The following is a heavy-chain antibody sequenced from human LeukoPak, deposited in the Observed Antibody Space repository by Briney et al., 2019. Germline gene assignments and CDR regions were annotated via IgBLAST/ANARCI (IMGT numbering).Heavy chain of an antibody. J-gene: IGHJ4*01. CDR3: ARGRCRGYDLSFDY. Sequence: PGGSLRLSCAASGFTFSSYAMSWVRPAPGKGLEWVSAISGSGGSTYYADSVKGRSTNSRNSSKNTLYLQMNSLRAQDTAVYYCARGRCRGYDLSFDYWVEGCLVTVS. D-gene: IGHD5-12*01. CDR2: ISGSGGST. CDR1: GFTFSSYA. V-gene: IGHV3-23*01.